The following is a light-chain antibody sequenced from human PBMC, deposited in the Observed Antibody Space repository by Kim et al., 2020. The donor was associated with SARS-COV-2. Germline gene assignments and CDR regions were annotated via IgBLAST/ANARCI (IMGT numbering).Light chain of an antibody. CDR1: QSVSSDY. CDR2: GAS. CDR3: QQYNTSPTT. V-gene: IGKV3-20*01. Sequence: ELVLTQSPTTLSLSLGESATLSCRASQSVSSDYIAWYQQKPGQAPRFVIYGASNRATGIPDRFSGTGSGTDFTLTISRLESEDFAVYYCQQYNTSPTTFGEGTRVDIK. J-gene: IGKJ3*01.